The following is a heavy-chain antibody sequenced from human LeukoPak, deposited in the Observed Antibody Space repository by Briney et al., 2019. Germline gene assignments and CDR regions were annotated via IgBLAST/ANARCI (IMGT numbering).Heavy chain of an antibody. J-gene: IGHJ4*02. CDR3: AKRGVVIRVILVGFHKEAYYFDS. CDR1: GITLSNYG. V-gene: IGHV3-23*01. CDR2: ISDSGGSR. Sequence: GGSLRLSCAVSGITLSNYGMSWVRQAPGKGLEWVAGISDSGGSRNYADSVKGRLTISRDNPKNTLYLQMNSLRAEDTAVYFCAKRGVVIRVILVGFHKEAYYFDSWGQGALVTVSS. D-gene: IGHD3-22*01.